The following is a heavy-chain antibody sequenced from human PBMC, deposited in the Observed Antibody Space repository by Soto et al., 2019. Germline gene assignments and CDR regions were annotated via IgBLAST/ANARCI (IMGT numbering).Heavy chain of an antibody. Sequence: EVQLLESGGGLVQPGGSLRLSCAASGFTFSSYAMNWVRQAPGKGLEWVSVISGSGGSTYYADSVKGRFTISRDNSKNTLYLLMNSLRAEETAVYYCARRSSSWYFEYWGKGTLVTVSS. CDR3: ARRSSSWYFEY. D-gene: IGHD6-13*01. CDR2: ISGSGGST. CDR1: GFTFSSYA. V-gene: IGHV3-23*01. J-gene: IGHJ4*02.